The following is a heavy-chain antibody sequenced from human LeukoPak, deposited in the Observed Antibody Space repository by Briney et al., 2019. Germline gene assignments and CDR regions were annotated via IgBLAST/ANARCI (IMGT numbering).Heavy chain of an antibody. D-gene: IGHD2-15*01. CDR2: ISWSRYII. CDR1: GFTFDEYA. J-gene: IGHJ3*02. Sequence: GGSPRLSCAASGFTFDEYAMHWVRQAPGKGLEWVSGISWSRYIIEYADSVRGRFTISRDNAKNSLFLQMNSLRAEDSAMYYCVRDHVGGSCVDCPLGDAFDTWGQGTMVTVSS. V-gene: IGHV3-9*01. CDR3: VRDHVGGSCVDCPLGDAFDT.